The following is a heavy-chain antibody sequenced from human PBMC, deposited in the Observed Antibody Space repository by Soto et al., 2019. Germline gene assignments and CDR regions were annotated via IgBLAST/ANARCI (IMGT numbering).Heavy chain of an antibody. J-gene: IGHJ3*02. CDR1: GYTLTGFY. D-gene: IGHD2-15*01. V-gene: IGHV1-2*02. CDR3: AREGIGYCSGAGCYSSSDALDI. Sequence: GASVKVSCKASGYTLTGFYIHWVRQAPGQGPEWMGWINPNSGDTNYAQKIQGRVTMTRDSSISTAYMELSRLRPDDTAVYYCAREGIGYCSGAGCYSSSDALDIWGQGTMVTVSS. CDR2: INPNSGDT.